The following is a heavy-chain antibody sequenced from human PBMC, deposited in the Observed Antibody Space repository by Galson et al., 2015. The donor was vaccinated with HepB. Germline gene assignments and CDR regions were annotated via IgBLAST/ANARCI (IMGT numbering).Heavy chain of an antibody. D-gene: IGHD1-7*01. CDR2: IIPIFGTA. Sequence: SVKVSCKASGGTFSSYAISWVRQAPGQGLEWMGGIIPIFGTANYAQKFQGRVTITADESTSTAYMELSSLRSEDTAVYYCARDNNWNSGWFDPWGQGTLVTVSS. CDR3: ARDNNWNSGWFDP. J-gene: IGHJ5*02. CDR1: GGTFSSYA. V-gene: IGHV1-69*13.